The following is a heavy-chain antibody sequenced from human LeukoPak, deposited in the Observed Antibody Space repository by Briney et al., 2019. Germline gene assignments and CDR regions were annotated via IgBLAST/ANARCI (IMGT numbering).Heavy chain of an antibody. D-gene: IGHD2-21*02. V-gene: IGHV4-39*01. Sequence: SETPSLTCTVSGGSISSSSYYWGWIRQPPGKGLEWIGSIYYSGSTYYNPSLKSRVTISVDTSKNQFSLKLSSVTAADTAVYYCARLGPYCGGDCYPREWGQGTLVTVSS. CDR1: GGSISSSSYY. CDR3: ARLGPYCGGDCYPRE. CDR2: IYYSGST. J-gene: IGHJ4*02.